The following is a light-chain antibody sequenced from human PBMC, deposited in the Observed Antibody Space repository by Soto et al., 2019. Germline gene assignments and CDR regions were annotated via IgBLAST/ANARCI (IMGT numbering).Light chain of an antibody. CDR3: QQYVVGSLLS. CDR2: GAS. CDR1: ETVISN. V-gene: IGKV3-15*01. Sequence: EIVMTQSPATLSVSPGERATLSCRASETVISNLAWYQQKPGQAPRLLIYGASTRATGIPARFSGSGSGTDFTLTISRLEPEDFALYYCQQYVVGSLLSFGRGTRLEI. J-gene: IGKJ5*01.